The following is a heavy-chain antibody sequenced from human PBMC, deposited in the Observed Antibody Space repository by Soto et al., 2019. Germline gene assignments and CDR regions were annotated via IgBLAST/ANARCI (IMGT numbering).Heavy chain of an antibody. CDR1: VGSISSYY. D-gene: IGHD2-15*01. V-gene: IGHV4-59*01. Sequence: SETLSLTGTVSVGSISSYYWSWIRQPPGKGLEWIGYVHSSGNSNYNPSLKSRVTASADTSKNRFSLRLNSVTAADTAVYYCARGGGLTPNFDYWGQGTLVTVSA. CDR3: ARGGGLTPNFDY. J-gene: IGHJ4*02. CDR2: VHSSGNS.